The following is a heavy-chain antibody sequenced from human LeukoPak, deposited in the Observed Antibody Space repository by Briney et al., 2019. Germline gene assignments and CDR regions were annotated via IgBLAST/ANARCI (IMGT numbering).Heavy chain of an antibody. CDR2: ISYDGSNK. CDR1: GFTFSSYG. CDR3: AKDHRSRYFDC. V-gene: IGHV3-30*18. Sequence: GGSLRLSCAASGFTFSSYGMHWVRQAPGKGLEWVAVISYDGSNKYYADSVKGRFTISRDNSKNTLYLQMNSLRAEDTAVYYCAKDHRSRYFDCWGQGTLVTVSS. J-gene: IGHJ4*02.